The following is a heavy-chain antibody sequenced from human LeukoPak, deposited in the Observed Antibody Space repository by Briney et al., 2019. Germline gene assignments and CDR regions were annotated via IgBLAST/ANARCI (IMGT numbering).Heavy chain of an antibody. J-gene: IGHJ4*02. Sequence: PSETLSLTCAVYGGSFTNYYWSWIRQPPGKGLEWIGEINHSGSTNYNPSLKSRVTISVDTSKNHFSLNLRSVTAADTAVYYCARRSYNSPFRYWGQGTPVTVSS. D-gene: IGHD5-24*01. CDR3: ARRSYNSPFRY. CDR2: INHSGST. V-gene: IGHV4-34*01. CDR1: GGSFTNYY.